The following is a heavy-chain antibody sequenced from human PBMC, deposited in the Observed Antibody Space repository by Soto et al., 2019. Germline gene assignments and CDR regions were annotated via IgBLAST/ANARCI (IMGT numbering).Heavy chain of an antibody. CDR1: GYTFTSYY. CDR3: ARGPITMVREVIITAPSPNRPPHDY. V-gene: IGHV1-46*03. D-gene: IGHD3-10*01. J-gene: IGHJ4*01. CDR2: INPSGGST. Sequence: GASVKVSCKASGYTFTSYYMHWVRQAPGQGLEWMGIINPSGGSTSYAQKFQGRVTMTRDTSTSTVYMELSSLRSEDTAVYYCARGPITMVREVIITAPSPNRPPHDYWGQGTLVTVSS.